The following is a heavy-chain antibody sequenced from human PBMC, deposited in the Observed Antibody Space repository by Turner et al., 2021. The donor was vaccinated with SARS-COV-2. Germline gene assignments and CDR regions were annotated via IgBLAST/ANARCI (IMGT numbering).Heavy chain of an antibody. J-gene: IGHJ5*02. CDR3: ATGYQLRVNWFDP. V-gene: IGHV1-24*01. CDR2: FDPEDGET. CDR1: GYSLTESS. Sequence: QVQLVQSGAEVKKPGASVKVPCKISGYSLTESSMYWVRQAPGKGLEWLGGFDPEDGETIYAQTFQGRVTMTEDTSTVTAYMELSSLRSENTAVYFCATGYQLRVNWFDPWGQGTLVTVSS. D-gene: IGHD2-2*01.